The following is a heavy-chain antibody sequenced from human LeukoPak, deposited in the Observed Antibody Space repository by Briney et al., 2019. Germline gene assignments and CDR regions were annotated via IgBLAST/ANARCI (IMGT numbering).Heavy chain of an antibody. CDR3: ARDAYSSGYYYFDY. CDR1: GFTFSSYW. CDR2: IKQDGSEK. V-gene: IGHV3-7*01. J-gene: IGHJ4*02. Sequence: PGGSLRLSCAASGFTFSSYWMSWVRQAPGKGLEWVANIKQDGSEKYYVDSVKGRFTISRDNAKNSLYLQMNSLRAEDTAVYYCARDAYSSGYYYFDYWGQGTLVTVSS. D-gene: IGHD3-22*01.